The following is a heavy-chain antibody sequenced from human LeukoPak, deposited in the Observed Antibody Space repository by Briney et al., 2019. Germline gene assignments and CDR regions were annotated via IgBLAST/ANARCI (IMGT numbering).Heavy chain of an antibody. CDR2: MNPKTGNT. J-gene: IGHJ4*02. CDR3: TRGLPRDGLVVIAAANEY. Sequence: ASVKVSCKASVYTFSSYDINWVRQAAGQGLEWMGWMNPKTGNTGFSQKFQGRVTITRDTSISTAYMELSRLTSEDTGVYYCTRGLPRDGLVVIAAANEYWGQGSLVTVSS. V-gene: IGHV1-8*03. CDR1: VYTFSSYD. D-gene: IGHD2-15*01.